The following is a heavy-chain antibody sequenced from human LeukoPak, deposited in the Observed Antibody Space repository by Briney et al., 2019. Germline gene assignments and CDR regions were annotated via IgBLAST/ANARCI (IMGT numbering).Heavy chain of an antibody. D-gene: IGHD2-15*01. V-gene: IGHV4-39*01. CDR3: ARTPRSGLGYCSGGSCYTNWFDP. Sequence: SETLSLTCTVSGGSISSSSYYWGWIRQPPGKGLEWIGSIYYSGSTYYNPSLKSRVTISVDTSKNQFSLKLSSVTAADTAVYYCARTPRSGLGYCSGGSCYTNWFDPWGQGTLVTVSP. CDR2: IYYSGST. CDR1: GGSISSSSYY. J-gene: IGHJ5*02.